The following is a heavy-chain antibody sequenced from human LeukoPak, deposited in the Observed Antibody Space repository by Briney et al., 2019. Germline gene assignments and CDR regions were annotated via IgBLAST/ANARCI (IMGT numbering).Heavy chain of an antibody. J-gene: IGHJ5*02. D-gene: IGHD6-19*01. CDR1: GCSINNYY. CDR2: IYYTGST. Sequence: PSETLSLTCTVSGCSINNYYWSWIRQPPGKGLEWVGYIYYTGSTNYNPSLESRVTISVDTSKNQFSLKLSSVTAADTAVYYCARHMPVPSTDSWFDPWGQGTLVTVSS. V-gene: IGHV4-59*08. CDR3: ARHMPVPSTDSWFDP.